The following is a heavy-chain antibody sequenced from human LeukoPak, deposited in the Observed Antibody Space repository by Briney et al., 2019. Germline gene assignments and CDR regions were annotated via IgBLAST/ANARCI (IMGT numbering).Heavy chain of an antibody. CDR3: ARLPLLWYYGSGRSVDAFDI. D-gene: IGHD3-10*01. CDR2: IYTSGST. Sequence: PSETLSLTCTVSGGSISSGSYYWSWIRQPAGKGLEWIGRIYTSGSTNYNPSLKSRVTMSVDTSKNQFSLKLSSVTAADTAVYYCARLPLLWYYGSGRSVDAFDIWGQGTMVTVSS. V-gene: IGHV4-61*02. CDR1: GGSISSGSYY. J-gene: IGHJ3*02.